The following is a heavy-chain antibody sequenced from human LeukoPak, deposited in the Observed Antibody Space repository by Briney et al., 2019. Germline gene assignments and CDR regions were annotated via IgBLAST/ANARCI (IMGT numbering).Heavy chain of an antibody. V-gene: IGHV3-43D*03. Sequence: WGSLRLSCAASGFTFDDYAMHWVRQAPGKGLEWVSLITWDGDSTYYADSVKGRFTISRDNSKNYLYLQMNSLRAEDTALYYCAKGTSSWHEFDSWGQGTLVTVSS. J-gene: IGHJ4*02. CDR3: AKGTSSWHEFDS. CDR1: GFTFDDYA. CDR2: ITWDGDST. D-gene: IGHD6-13*01.